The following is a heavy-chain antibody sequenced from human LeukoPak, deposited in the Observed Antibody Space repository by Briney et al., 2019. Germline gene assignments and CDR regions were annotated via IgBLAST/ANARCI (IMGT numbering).Heavy chain of an antibody. Sequence: PGGSLRLSCAASGFTFRSYAMSWVRQPPGKGLEWVSAVSDSGDATRYADSVKGRFTISRDNSKDTLYLQMNSLRAEDTAVYYCAKDMEFYGSGSYHDYWGQGTLVTVSS. J-gene: IGHJ4*02. CDR2: VSDSGDAT. D-gene: IGHD3-10*01. CDR3: AKDMEFYGSGSYHDY. V-gene: IGHV3-23*01. CDR1: GFTFRSYA.